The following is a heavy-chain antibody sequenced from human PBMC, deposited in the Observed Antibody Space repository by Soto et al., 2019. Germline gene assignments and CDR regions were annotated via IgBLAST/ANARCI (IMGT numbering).Heavy chain of an antibody. CDR1: GGPISSGGYY. CDR2: IYYSGSP. Sequence: QVQLQESGPGLVKPSQTLSLTCTVSGGPISSGGYYWSWIRQHPGKGLEWIGYIYYSGSPYYNPSLKSRVTISVDTSKNQFSLKLSSVTAADTAVYYCARSYNWNPSRSFDPWGQGTLVTVSS. V-gene: IGHV4-31*03. D-gene: IGHD1-20*01. CDR3: ARSYNWNPSRSFDP. J-gene: IGHJ5*02.